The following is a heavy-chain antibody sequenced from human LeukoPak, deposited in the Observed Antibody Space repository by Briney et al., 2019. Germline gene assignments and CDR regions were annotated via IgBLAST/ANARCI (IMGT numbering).Heavy chain of an antibody. CDR2: INPNINGT. CDR1: GYTFTGYY. J-gene: IGHJ4*02. Sequence: ASVKVSCKASGYTFTGYYIHWVRQAPGQGLEWMGWINPNINGTNYAQKFQGRVTMTGDRSISTAYMELSSLRSEDTAVYYCARAREGSGWYYFDYWGQGTLVTVSS. V-gene: IGHV1-2*02. CDR3: ARAREGSGWYYFDY. D-gene: IGHD6-19*01.